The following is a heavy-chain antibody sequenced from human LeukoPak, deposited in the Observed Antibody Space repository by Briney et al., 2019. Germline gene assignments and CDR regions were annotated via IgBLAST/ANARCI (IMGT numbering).Heavy chain of an antibody. V-gene: IGHV1-69*13. Sequence: SAKVSCKASGGTFSSYAISCVRQAPGQGLEWMGGIIPIFGTANYAQKFQSRVTITADESASTAYMELSSLRSEDTAVYYCATPSSGWYVYIDYWGQGTLVTVSS. CDR2: IIPIFGTA. CDR3: ATPSSGWYVYIDY. J-gene: IGHJ4*02. CDR1: GGTFSSYA. D-gene: IGHD6-19*01.